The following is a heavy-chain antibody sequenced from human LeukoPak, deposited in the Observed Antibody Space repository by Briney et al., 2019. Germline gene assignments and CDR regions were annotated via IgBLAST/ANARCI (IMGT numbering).Heavy chain of an antibody. CDR2: IYYSGST. D-gene: IGHD6-13*01. V-gene: IGHV4-38-2*02. CDR3: ARGSSSWYAWFDP. Sequence: SETLSLTCTVSGYSISSGYYWGWIRQPPGKGLEWIGSIYYSGSTYYNPSLKSRVTISVDTSKNQFSLKLSSVTAADTAVYYCARGSSSWYAWFDPWGQGTLVTVSS. CDR1: GYSISSGYY. J-gene: IGHJ5*02.